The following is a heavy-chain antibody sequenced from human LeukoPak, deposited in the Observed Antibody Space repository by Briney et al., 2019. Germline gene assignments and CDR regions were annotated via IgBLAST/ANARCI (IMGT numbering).Heavy chain of an antibody. V-gene: IGHV4-39*01. D-gene: IGHD2-2*01. CDR1: GFTFSSYA. Sequence: PGGSLRLSCAASGFTFSSYAMSWVRQTPGKGLEWIGSVYDSGSAYHNPSITSRVTISVDVSKNQFSLNLRSVTAADTAVYYCARQGRGCSSSSCYSDWGQGTLVTVSS. CDR3: ARQGRGCSSSSCYSD. CDR2: VYDSGSA. J-gene: IGHJ4*02.